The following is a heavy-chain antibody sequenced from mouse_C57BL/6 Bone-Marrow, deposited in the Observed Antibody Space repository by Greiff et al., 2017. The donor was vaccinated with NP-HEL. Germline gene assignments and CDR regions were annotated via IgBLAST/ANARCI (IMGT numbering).Heavy chain of an antibody. CDR2: ISSGGSYT. J-gene: IGHJ4*01. CDR3: ARGPYAMDY. CDR1: GFTFSSYG. Sequence: EVMLVESGGDLVKPGGSLKLSCAASGFTFSSYGMSWVRQTPDKRLEWVATISSGGSYTYYPDSVKGRFTISRDNAKNTLYLQMSSLKSEDTAMYYCARGPYAMDYWGQGTSVTVSS. V-gene: IGHV5-6*01.